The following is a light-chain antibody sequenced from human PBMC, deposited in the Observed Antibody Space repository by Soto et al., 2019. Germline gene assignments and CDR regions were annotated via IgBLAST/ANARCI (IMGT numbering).Light chain of an antibody. CDR2: EVS. CDR1: TSAVGSYNL. J-gene: IGLJ2*01. Sequence: QSALTQPASVSGSPGQSITISCTGTTSAVGSYNLVSWYQQHPGKAPKLMIYEVSKRPSGVSNRFSGSKSGNTASLTISGLQAEDEDDYYCCSYAGSVVFGGGTKLTVL. V-gene: IGLV2-23*02. CDR3: CSYAGSVV.